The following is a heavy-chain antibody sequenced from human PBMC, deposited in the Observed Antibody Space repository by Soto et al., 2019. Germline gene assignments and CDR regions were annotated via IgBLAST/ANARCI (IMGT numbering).Heavy chain of an antibody. D-gene: IGHD3-10*01. CDR3: ASHTEGTYYYGSGRSGPLDY. Sequence: SVKVSCKASGGTFSSYAISWVRQAPGQGLEWMGGIIPIFGTANYAQKFQGRVTITADESTSTAYMELSSLRSEDTAVYYCASHTEGTYYYGSGRSGPLDYWGQGTLVTVSS. CDR1: GGTFSSYA. V-gene: IGHV1-69*13. CDR2: IIPIFGTA. J-gene: IGHJ4*02.